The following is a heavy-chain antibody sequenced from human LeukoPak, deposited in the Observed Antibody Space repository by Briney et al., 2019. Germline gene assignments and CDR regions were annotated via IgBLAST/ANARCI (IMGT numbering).Heavy chain of an antibody. CDR3: AKGPTMYSSGPEY. CDR2: ISYDGSNK. V-gene: IGHV3-30*18. D-gene: IGHD6-19*01. Sequence: GGSLRLSCAASGFTFSSYGMHWVRQAPGKGLEWVAVISYDGSNKYYADSVKGRFTISRDNSKNTLYLQMNSLTAEDTAVYYCAKGPTMYSSGPEYWGQGTLVTVSS. CDR1: GFTFSSYG. J-gene: IGHJ4*02.